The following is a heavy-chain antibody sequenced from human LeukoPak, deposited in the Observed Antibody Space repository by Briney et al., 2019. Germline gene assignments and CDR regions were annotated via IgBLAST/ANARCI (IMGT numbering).Heavy chain of an antibody. Sequence: GGSLRLSCSASGFTLSSCAMHWVRQAPGKGLEYVSAISSNGGTTYYADSVKGRFTISRDNSKNTLYLQMSSLRAEDTAVYYCVKDLWFGVFDYWGQGTLVTVSS. D-gene: IGHD3-10*01. CDR1: GFTLSSCA. CDR3: VKDLWFGVFDY. V-gene: IGHV3-64D*06. J-gene: IGHJ4*02. CDR2: ISSNGGTT.